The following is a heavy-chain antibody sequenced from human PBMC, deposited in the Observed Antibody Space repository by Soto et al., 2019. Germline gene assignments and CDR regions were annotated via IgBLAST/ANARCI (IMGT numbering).Heavy chain of an antibody. Sequence: GASVKVSCKVSGYTLTELSMHCVLQSPLKGLEWMGGFDPEDGETVYAQKFQGRVTMTEDTSTDTAYMELSSLRSEDTAVYYCATGNYYDSSGPLFDLWGRGTLVTVSS. V-gene: IGHV1-24*01. J-gene: IGHJ2*01. CDR1: GYTLTELS. CDR2: FDPEDGET. D-gene: IGHD3-22*01. CDR3: ATGNYYDSSGPLFDL.